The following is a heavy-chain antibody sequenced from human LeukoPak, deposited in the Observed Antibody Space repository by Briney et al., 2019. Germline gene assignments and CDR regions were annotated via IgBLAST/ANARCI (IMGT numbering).Heavy chain of an antibody. CDR3: ARKSEYYDSSGYSSWFDY. J-gene: IGHJ4*02. V-gene: IGHV1-69*05. CDR1: GGTFSSYA. CDR2: IIPIFGTA. Sequence: ASVEVSCKASGGTFSSYAISWVRQAPGQGLEWMGGIIPIFGTANYAQKFQGRVTITTGESTSTAYMELSSLRSEDTAVYYCARKSEYYDSSGYSSWFDYWGQGTLVTVSS. D-gene: IGHD3-22*01.